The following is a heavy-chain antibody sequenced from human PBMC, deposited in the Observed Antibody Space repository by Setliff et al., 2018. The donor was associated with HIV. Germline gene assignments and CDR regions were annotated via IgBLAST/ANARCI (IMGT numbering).Heavy chain of an antibody. CDR2: IRPDDSDT. Sequence: PGESLKISCKSSGYSFTNYWVGWVRQMPGNGLEWMGLIRPDDSDTIYSPSFRGQVTMSADKSVNTAYLQWSSLKAPDTAIYYCARLSKYFDFWTPDCWGQGTLVTVSS. CDR3: ARLSKYFDFWTPDC. D-gene: IGHD3-3*01. V-gene: IGHV5-51*01. CDR1: GYSFTNYW. J-gene: IGHJ4*02.